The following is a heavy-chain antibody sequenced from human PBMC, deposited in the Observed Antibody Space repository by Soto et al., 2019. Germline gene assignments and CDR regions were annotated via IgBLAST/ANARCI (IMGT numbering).Heavy chain of an antibody. V-gene: IGHV3-23*01. D-gene: IGHD6-19*01. J-gene: IGHJ4*02. Sequence: GGSLRLSCAASGFTFSSYAMSWVRQAPGKGLEWVSAISGSGGSTYYADSVKGRFTISRDNSKNTLYLQMNSLRAEDTAVYYCAKVPDHSSGWPPDYWGQGTLVTVSS. CDR2: ISGSGGST. CDR3: AKVPDHSSGWPPDY. CDR1: GFTFSSYA.